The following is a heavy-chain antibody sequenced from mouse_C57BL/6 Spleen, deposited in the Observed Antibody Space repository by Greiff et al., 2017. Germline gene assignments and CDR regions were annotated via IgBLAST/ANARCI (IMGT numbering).Heavy chain of an antibody. CDR1: GYAFSSYW. D-gene: IGHD1-1*01. Sequence: QVQLQQSGAELVKPGASVKISCKASGYAFSSYWMNWVKQRPGKGLEWIGQIYPGDGDTNYNGKFKGKATLTADKSSSTAYMQLSSLTSEDSAVYFCARFITTVVPVDYWGQGTTLTVSS. CDR2: IYPGDGDT. J-gene: IGHJ2*01. CDR3: ARFITTVVPVDY. V-gene: IGHV1-80*01.